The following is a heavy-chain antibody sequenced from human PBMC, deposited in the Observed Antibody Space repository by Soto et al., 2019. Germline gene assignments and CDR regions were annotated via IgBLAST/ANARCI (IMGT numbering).Heavy chain of an antibody. CDR3: SREVQPGVRREYDD. CDR2: INSGGTRT. D-gene: IGHD7-27*01. V-gene: IGHV3-21*01. J-gene: IGHJ4*02. CDR1: AFTFGSHT. Sequence: PGGSLRLSCEASAFTFGSHTMNWVRQAPGKGLEWVSSINSGGTRTYYADSVKGRFTISRDNAKNSLYLQMNSLRAEDAAVYYCSREVQPGVRREYDDWGQGALVTVSS.